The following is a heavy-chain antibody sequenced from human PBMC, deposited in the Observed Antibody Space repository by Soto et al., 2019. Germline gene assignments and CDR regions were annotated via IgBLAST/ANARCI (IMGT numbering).Heavy chain of an antibody. CDR3: ARDVTYSSSWYLDY. CDR1: GFTFSSYS. D-gene: IGHD6-13*01. V-gene: IGHV3-48*01. CDR2: NSSSSSTI. Sequence: GGSLRLSCAASGFTFSSYSMNWVRQAPGKELEWVSYNSSSSSTIYYADSVKGRFTISRDNAKNSLYLQMNSLRAEDTAVYYCARDVTYSSSWYLDYWGQGTLVTVSS. J-gene: IGHJ4*02.